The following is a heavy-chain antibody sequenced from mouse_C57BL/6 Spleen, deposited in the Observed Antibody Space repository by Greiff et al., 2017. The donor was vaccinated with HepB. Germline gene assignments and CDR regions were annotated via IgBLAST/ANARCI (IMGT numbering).Heavy chain of an antibody. Sequence: EVKLVESGPELVKPGASVKISCKASGYSFTGYYMNWVKQSPEKSLEWIGEINPSTGGTTYNQKFKAKATLTVDKSSSTAYMQLKSLTSEDSAVYYCARRRSLFDYWGQGTTLTVSS. J-gene: IGHJ2*01. D-gene: IGHD1-1*01. V-gene: IGHV1-42*01. CDR2: INPSTGGT. CDR3: ARRRSLFDY. CDR1: GYSFTGYY.